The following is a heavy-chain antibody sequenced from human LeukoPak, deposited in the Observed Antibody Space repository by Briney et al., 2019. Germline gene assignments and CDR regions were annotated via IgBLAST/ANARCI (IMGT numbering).Heavy chain of an antibody. CDR2: IGTAGDA. D-gene: IGHD6-13*01. CDR1: GFTFSNYD. CDR3: ARFVSSTYGLDV. Sequence: PGGPLRLSCAASGFTFSNYDMHWVRHGTGKGLEWVSAIGTAGDAYYPGSVKGRFTISRENAKNYLYLQMNSLRVGDTGVYYCARFVSSTYGLDVWGQGTTVTVS. J-gene: IGHJ6*02. V-gene: IGHV3-13*04.